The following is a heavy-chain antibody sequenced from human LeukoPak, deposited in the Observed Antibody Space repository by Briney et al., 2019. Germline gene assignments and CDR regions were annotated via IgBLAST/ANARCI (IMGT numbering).Heavy chain of an antibody. D-gene: IGHD2/OR15-2a*01. V-gene: IGHV1-46*01. CDR1: GYTFTSYY. Sequence: ASVKVSCKASGYTFTSYYMHWVRQAPGQGLEWMGIIKPSGGSTSYAQKFQGRITMTRDTSTSTVYMELSSLRSEDTAVYYRARHNQSKYRYFDYWGQGTLVTVSS. CDR3: ARHNQSKYRYFDY. CDR2: IKPSGGST. J-gene: IGHJ4*02.